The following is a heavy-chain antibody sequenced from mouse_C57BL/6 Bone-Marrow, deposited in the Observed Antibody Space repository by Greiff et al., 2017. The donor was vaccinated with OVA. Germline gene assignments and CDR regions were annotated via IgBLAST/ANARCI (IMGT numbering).Heavy chain of an antibody. CDR3: AREGAHDDPFAY. J-gene: IGHJ3*01. CDR2: INPDSSTI. V-gene: IGHV4-1*02. CDR1: GFDFSRYW. Sequence: EVMLVESGGGLVQPGGSLKLSCAASGFDFSRYWMSWVRQAPGKGLEWIGEINPDSSTINYTPSLKDKFIISRDNAKNTLYLQMSKVRSEDTALYYCAREGAHDDPFAYWGQGTLVTVSA.